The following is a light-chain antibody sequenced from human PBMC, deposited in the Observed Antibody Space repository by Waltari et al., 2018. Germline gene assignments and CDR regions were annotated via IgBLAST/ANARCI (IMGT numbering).Light chain of an antibody. CDR3: QQSYSTPYT. CDR1: QSISSY. V-gene: IGKV1-39*01. Sequence: DIQMTQSPSSLSASVGDRVNITCRASQSISSYLNWYKQKPGKAPKLLIYGASSLQSGVPSRFSGSGSGTDFTLTISSLQPEDFATYYCQQSYSTPYTFGQGTKLEIK. CDR2: GAS. J-gene: IGKJ2*01.